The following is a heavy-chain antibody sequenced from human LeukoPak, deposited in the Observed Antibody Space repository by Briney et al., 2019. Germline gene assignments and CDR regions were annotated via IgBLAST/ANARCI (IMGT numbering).Heavy chain of an antibody. V-gene: IGHV4-30-4*01. CDR2: IFYSGTI. Sequence: PSETLSLTCNVSGASISGSDYNWGWLRQPPGKGLEWIASIFYSGTIYNNPPLKSRTLISVDMSKNRFSLRLTSVTAADTAVYFCATLDNSFDHWGQGTLVTVSS. CDR1: GASISGSDYN. CDR3: ATLDNSFDH. J-gene: IGHJ5*02.